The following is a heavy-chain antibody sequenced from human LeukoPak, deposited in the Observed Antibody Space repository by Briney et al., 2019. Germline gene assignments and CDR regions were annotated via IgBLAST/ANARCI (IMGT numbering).Heavy chain of an antibody. V-gene: IGHV1-69*05. CDR1: GGTFSSYA. CDR3: AGGPSGLGQIVVVPAAMDDYYYYYMDV. CDR2: IIPIFGTA. Sequence: SVKVSCKASGGTFSSYAISWVRQAPGQGLEWMGGIIPIFGTANYAQKFQGRVTITTDESTSTAYMELSSLRSEDTAVYYCAGGPSGLGQIVVVPAAMDDYYYYYMDVWGKGTTVTVSS. D-gene: IGHD2-2*01. J-gene: IGHJ6*03.